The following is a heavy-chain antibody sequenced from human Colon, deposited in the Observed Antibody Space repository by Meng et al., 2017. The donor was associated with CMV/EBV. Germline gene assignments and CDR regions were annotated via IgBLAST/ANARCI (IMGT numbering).Heavy chain of an antibody. Sequence: GESLKISCATSGFTFSSYAMNWVRQAPGKGLEWVSVISDNGGSTYYADSVKGRFTISRDNSKNTLYLQMNSLRSEDTAVYYCARTLVPYGSLSGLVIPHFDFWGQGTLVTVSS. CDR2: ISDNGGST. CDR3: ARTLVPYGSLSGLVIPHFDF. V-gene: IGHV3-23*01. CDR1: GFTFSSYA. D-gene: IGHD3-3*01. J-gene: IGHJ4*02.